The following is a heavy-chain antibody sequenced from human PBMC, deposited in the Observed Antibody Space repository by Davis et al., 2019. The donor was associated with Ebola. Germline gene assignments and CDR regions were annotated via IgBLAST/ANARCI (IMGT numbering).Heavy chain of an antibody. CDR3: ARDGYCSSTSCLGYYYYGMDV. D-gene: IGHD2-2*03. Sequence: ASVKVSCKASGYTFTSYAMHWVRQAPGQRLEWMGWINAGNGNTKYSQKFQGRVTITRDTSASTAYMELSSLRSEDTAVYYCARDGYCSSTSCLGYYYYGMDVWGQGTTVTVSS. CDR1: GYTFTSYA. CDR2: INAGNGNT. V-gene: IGHV1-3*01. J-gene: IGHJ6*02.